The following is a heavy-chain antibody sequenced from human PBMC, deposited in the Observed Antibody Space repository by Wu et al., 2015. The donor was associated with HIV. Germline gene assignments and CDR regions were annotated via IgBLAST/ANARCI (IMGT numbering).Heavy chain of an antibody. Sequence: QVQLVQSGAEVKKPGASVKVSCKASGYTFISYDMHWVRQAPGQGLEWMGKINPSGGTTNYAQKFQGRVTMTRDTSTSTVYMELSSLRYEDTAVYYCARGKYYYDSSAYHDAFDIWGQGTLVTVSS. CDR3: ARGKYYYDSSAYHDAFDI. V-gene: IGHV1-46*03. CDR2: INPSGGTT. D-gene: IGHD3-22*01. CDR1: GYTFISYD. J-gene: IGHJ3*02.